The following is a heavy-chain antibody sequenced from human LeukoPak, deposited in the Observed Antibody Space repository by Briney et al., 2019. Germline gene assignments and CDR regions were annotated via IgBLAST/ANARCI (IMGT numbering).Heavy chain of an antibody. CDR1: GGTFSSYA. V-gene: IGHV1-69*13. CDR3: ARDLGSSSFNWFDP. Sequence: ASVKVSCKASGGTFSSYAISWVRQAPGQGLEWMGGIIPIFGTANYARKFQGRVTITADESTSTAYMELSSLRSEDTAVYYCARDLGSSSFNWFDPWGQGTLVTVSS. D-gene: IGHD6-6*01. J-gene: IGHJ5*02. CDR2: IIPIFGTA.